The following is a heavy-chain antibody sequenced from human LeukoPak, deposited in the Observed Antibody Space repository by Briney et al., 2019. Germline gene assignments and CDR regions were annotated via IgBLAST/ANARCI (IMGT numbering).Heavy chain of an antibody. CDR1: GGSISSYY. CDR3: WRFASGGLPSRWFDP. D-gene: IGHD6-25*01. CDR2: IYYSGST. Sequence: SETLSLTCTVSGGSISSYYWSWIRQPPGKGLEWIGYIYYSGSTNYNPSLKSRVTISVDTSKNQFSLKLSSVTAADTAVYYGWRFASGGLPSRWFDPWGKGTLVTVSS. J-gene: IGHJ5*02. V-gene: IGHV4-59*01.